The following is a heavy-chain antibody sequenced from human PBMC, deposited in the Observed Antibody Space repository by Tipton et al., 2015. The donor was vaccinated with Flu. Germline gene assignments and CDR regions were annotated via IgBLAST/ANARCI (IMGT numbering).Heavy chain of an antibody. V-gene: IGHV4-39*01. Sequence: TLSLTCAVSGGSVTTNGDYWGWIRQPPGKGLEFIGSKFYSGRTYYNPSLKSRVTISVDTSKNQFSLKLTSVTAADTAIYYCARHLPPRVYSTSSDYFDSWGQGILVTVSS. CDR2: KFYSGRT. CDR3: ARHLPPRVYSTSSDYFDS. J-gene: IGHJ4*02. CDR1: GGSVTTNGDY. D-gene: IGHD6-6*01.